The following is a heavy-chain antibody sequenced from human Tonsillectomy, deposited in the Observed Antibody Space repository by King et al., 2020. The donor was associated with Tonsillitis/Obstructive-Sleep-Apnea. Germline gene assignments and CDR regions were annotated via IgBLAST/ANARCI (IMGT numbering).Heavy chain of an antibody. CDR2: ISAYNGHT. V-gene: IGHV1-18*01. CDR1: GYTFPNYG. J-gene: IGHJ4*02. CDR3: ARDSMSHYYDSSGYYTFKY. Sequence: VQLVESGAEVKKPGASVKVSCKASGYTFPNYGISWVRQAPGQGLEWMGWISAYNGHTNYAQKLQGRVTMTTDTPTSTAYMEVRSLRSDDTAVYYCARDSMSHYYDSSGYYTFKYWGQGTLVTVSS. D-gene: IGHD3-22*01.